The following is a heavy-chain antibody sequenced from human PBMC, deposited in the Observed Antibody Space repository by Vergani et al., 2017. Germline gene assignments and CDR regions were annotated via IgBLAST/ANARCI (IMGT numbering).Heavy chain of an antibody. CDR2: IKSKTDGGTT. D-gene: IGHD4-17*01. Sequence: EVQLVESGGGLVQPGGSLRLSCAASGFTFSSYWMHWVRQAPGKGLVWVSRIKSKTDGGTTDYAAPVKGRFTISRDDSKNTLYLQMNSLKTEDTAVYYCTTKLTTVTTFREYGMDVWGQGTTVTVSS. CDR3: TTKLTTVTTFREYGMDV. CDR1: GFTFSSYW. J-gene: IGHJ6*02. V-gene: IGHV3-15*07.